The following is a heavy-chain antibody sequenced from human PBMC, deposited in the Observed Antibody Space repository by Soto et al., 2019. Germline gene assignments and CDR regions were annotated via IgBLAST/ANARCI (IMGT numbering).Heavy chain of an antibody. CDR2: ISSGGINK. J-gene: IGHJ3*01. Sequence: QVQLVESGGGVVQPGMSLRLSCAASGFSISAYGMHWVRQAPGQGLQWVAVISSGGINKYYEDSVKGRFTISRDHSGNTLYLQMSSLSAEDTAIYYCVKDKGVFDWVSGSDAFDVWGPGTLVSVSS. CDR1: GFSISAYG. D-gene: IGHD3-9*01. V-gene: IGHV3-30*18. CDR3: VKDKGVFDWVSGSDAFDV.